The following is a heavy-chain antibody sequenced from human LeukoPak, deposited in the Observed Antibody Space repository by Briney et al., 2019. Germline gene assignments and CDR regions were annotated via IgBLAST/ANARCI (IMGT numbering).Heavy chain of an antibody. V-gene: IGHV4-31*03. D-gene: IGHD5-24*01. CDR2: IYYSGSS. Sequence: PSGTLSLTCTVSGGSINNGGYYWSWIRQHPGKGLERIGYIYYSGSSYYNPSLRSRVTISVDTSKNHFSLKLSSVTAADTAVYYCARNRDGYNSFDYWGQGTLVTVSS. CDR1: GGSINNGGYY. CDR3: ARNRDGYNSFDY. J-gene: IGHJ4*02.